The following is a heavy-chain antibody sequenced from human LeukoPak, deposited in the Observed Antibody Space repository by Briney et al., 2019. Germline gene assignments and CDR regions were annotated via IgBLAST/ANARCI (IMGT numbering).Heavy chain of an antibody. CDR3: ARHRRMVRGVTPHYYYMDV. Sequence: SETLSLTCAVYGGSFSGYYWSWIRQPPGKGLEWIGEINHSGSTNCNPSLKSRVTISVDTSKNQFSLKLSSVTAADTAVYYCARHRRMVRGVTPHYYYMDVWGKGTTVTISS. CDR2: INHSGST. D-gene: IGHD3-10*01. CDR1: GGSFSGYY. J-gene: IGHJ6*03. V-gene: IGHV4-34*01.